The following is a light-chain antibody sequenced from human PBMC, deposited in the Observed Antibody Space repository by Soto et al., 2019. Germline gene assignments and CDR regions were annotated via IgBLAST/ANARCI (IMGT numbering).Light chain of an antibody. CDR2: EVA. Sequence: QSALTQPPSASGSPGQSVTISCTGTSSDVGGYNFVSWYQHHPGKAPKLLIYEVAKRPSGVPDRFSGSKSGNTASLTVSGLQAEDEADYYCNSYAHRNNWVFGGGTKLTVL. CDR3: NSYAHRNNWV. CDR1: SSDVGGYNF. J-gene: IGLJ3*02. V-gene: IGLV2-8*01.